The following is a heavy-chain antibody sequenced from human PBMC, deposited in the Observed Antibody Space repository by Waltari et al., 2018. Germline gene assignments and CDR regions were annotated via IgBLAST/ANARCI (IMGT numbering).Heavy chain of an antibody. Sequence: QVQLQQWGAGLLKPSETLSLTCAVYGGSFSGYYWSWIRQPPGKGLEWIGEINHSGSTNYNPSLKSRVTISVDTSKNQFSLKLSSVTAADTAVYYCARAGATQIYWYFDLWGRGTLVTVSS. CDR2: INHSGST. CDR3: ARAGATQIYWYFDL. J-gene: IGHJ2*01. D-gene: IGHD1-26*01. V-gene: IGHV4-34*01. CDR1: GGSFSGYY.